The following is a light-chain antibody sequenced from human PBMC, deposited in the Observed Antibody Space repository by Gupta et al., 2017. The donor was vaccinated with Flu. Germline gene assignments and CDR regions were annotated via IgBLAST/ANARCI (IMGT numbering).Light chain of an antibody. CDR1: SSDVGGYNY. CDR3: CSYAGSYTFAWWG. CDR2: DVS. J-gene: IGLJ3*02. V-gene: IGLV2-11*01. Sequence: QSALTQPRSVSGSPGPSVTISCTGTSSDVGGYNYVSWYQQHPGKAPKLMIYDVSKRPSGVPDRCSGSKSGNTASLTISGLQAEDEADYYCCSYAGSYTFAWWGFGGGTKLTVL.